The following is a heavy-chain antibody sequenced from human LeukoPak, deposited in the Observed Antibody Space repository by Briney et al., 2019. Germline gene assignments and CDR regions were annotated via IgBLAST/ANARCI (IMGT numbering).Heavy chain of an antibody. J-gene: IGHJ6*03. V-gene: IGHV7-4-1*02. CDR2: INTNTGNP. D-gene: IGHD6-19*01. CDR1: GDTFTSYA. Sequence: ASVEVSCKASGDTFTSYAMNWVRQAPGQGLEWMGWINTNTGNPTYAQGFTGRFVFSLDTSVSTAYLQISSLKAEDTAVYYCARGTGSGWSPDDYYYMDVWGKGTTVTVSS. CDR3: ARGTGSGWSPDDYYYMDV.